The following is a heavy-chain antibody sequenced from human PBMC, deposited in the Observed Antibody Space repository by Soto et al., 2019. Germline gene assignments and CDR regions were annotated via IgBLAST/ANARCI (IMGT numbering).Heavy chain of an antibody. D-gene: IGHD6-13*01. Sequence: SETLSLTCAVYGGSFSGYYWSWIRQPPGKGLEWIGEINHSGSTNYNPSLKSRVTISVDTSKNQFSLKLSSVTAADTAVYYCARVRDSSSWYSPYYFDYWGQGTLVTVSS. J-gene: IGHJ4*02. V-gene: IGHV4-34*01. CDR3: ARVRDSSSWYSPYYFDY. CDR2: INHSGST. CDR1: GGSFSGYY.